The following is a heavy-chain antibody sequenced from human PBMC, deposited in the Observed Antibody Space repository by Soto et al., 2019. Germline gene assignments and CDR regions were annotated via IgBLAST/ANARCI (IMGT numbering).Heavy chain of an antibody. CDR1: GYTFTSYA. CDR2: INAGNGNT. D-gene: IGHD6-13*01. Sequence: QVQLVQSGAEVKKPGASVKVSCKASGYTFTSYAMHWVRQAPGQRLEWMGWINAGNGNTKYSQKFQGRVTITRDTSASTAYMELSSLRSEDTAVYYCARDNRVALAAVRQYGMDVWGQGTTVTVSS. J-gene: IGHJ6*02. V-gene: IGHV1-3*01. CDR3: ARDNRVALAAVRQYGMDV.